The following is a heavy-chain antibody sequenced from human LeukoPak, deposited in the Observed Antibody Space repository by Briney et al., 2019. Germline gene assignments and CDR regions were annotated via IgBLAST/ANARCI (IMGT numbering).Heavy chain of an antibody. D-gene: IGHD2-2*01. CDR2: ITYIGST. CDR3: ARQLGSTDWFDP. Sequence: SETLSLTCTVSGGSISSHYWSWIRQPPGKGLECIGDITYIGSTTYTPSLKSRVTISVDTSKNPFSLRLRSVTAADKAVYYCARQLGSTDWFDPWGQGTLVTVSS. V-gene: IGHV4-59*11. CDR1: GGSISSHY. J-gene: IGHJ5*02.